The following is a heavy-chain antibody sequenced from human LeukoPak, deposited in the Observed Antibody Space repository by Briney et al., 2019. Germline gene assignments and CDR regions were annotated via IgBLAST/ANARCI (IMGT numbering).Heavy chain of an antibody. J-gene: IGHJ2*01. D-gene: IGHD1-14*01. CDR3: ARAQPRPRTQHYCYFDL. V-gene: IGHV4-34*01. CDR2: INHSGST. CDR1: GGSFSGYY. Sequence: SETLSLTCAVYGGSFSGYYWSWIRQPPGKGLEWSGEINHSGSTNYNPSLKSRVTISVDTSKNQFSLKLSSVTAADTAVYYCARAQPRPRTQHYCYFDLWGRGTLVTVSS.